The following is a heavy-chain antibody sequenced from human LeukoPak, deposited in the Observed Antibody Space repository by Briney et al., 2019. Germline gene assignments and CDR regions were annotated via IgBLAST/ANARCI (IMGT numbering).Heavy chain of an antibody. CDR3: ARDYIAAAGSFDP. V-gene: IGHV4-59*01. Sequence: SETLSLTCTVSGGSISSYYWSWIRQPPGKGLEWIGYIYYSGRTNYNPSLKSRVTISVDTSKNQFSLKLSSVTAADTAVYYCARDYIAAAGSFDPWGQGTLVTVSS. D-gene: IGHD6-13*01. J-gene: IGHJ5*02. CDR2: IYYSGRT. CDR1: GGSISSYY.